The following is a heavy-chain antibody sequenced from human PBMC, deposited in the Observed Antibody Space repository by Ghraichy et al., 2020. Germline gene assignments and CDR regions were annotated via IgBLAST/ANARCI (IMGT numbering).Heavy chain of an antibody. CDR3: ARVHIYYAKIDN. J-gene: IGHJ4*02. V-gene: IGHV3-30*03. CDR2: ISNDGTNK. D-gene: IGHD3-10*01. Sequence: GGSLRLSCAASGFPFSTYAMHWVRQAPGKGLEWVALISNDGTNKDYAGSVKGRFTISRDNSMNTLYLQMNSLRPEDTAVYYCARVHIYYAKIDNWGQGTLVTVSS. CDR1: GFPFSTYA.